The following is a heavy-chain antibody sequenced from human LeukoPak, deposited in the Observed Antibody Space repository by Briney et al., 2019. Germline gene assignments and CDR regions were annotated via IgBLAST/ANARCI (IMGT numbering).Heavy chain of an antibody. CDR2: IIPIFGTA. D-gene: IGHD2-2*02. CDR1: GGTFSSYA. CDR3: ARAVDIVVVPAAIGSYFDY. J-gene: IGHJ4*02. V-gene: IGHV1-69*05. Sequence: ASVKVSCKASGGTFSSYAISCVRQAPGQGLEWMGGIIPIFGTANYAQKFQGRVTITTDESTSTAYMELSSLRSEDTAVYYCARAVDIVVVPAAIGSYFDYWGQGTLVTVSS.